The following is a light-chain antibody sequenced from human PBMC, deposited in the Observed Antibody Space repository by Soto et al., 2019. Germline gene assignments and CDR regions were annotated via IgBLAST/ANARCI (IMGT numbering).Light chain of an antibody. CDR1: SSDVGGYNF. V-gene: IGLV2-14*01. Sequence: QSALPQPAPVSGSPGQSITISCTGTSSDVGGYNFVSWYQQHPGKAPKLMIYDVSNRPSGVSNRFSGSKSGNTASLTISGLQAEDEADYYCSSYTSSSTYVFGTGTKVTVL. J-gene: IGLJ1*01. CDR3: SSYTSSSTYV. CDR2: DVS.